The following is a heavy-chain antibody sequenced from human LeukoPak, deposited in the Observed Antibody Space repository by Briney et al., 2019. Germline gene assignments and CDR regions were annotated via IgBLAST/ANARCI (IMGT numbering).Heavy chain of an antibody. D-gene: IGHD3-9*01. CDR2: ISWNSGSI. Sequence: GGSLRLSCAASGFTFDDYAMHRVRQAPGKGLEWVSGISWNSGSIGYADSVKGRFTISRDNAKNSLYLQMNSLRAEDTALYYCAKDAATYYDILTGYYDYWGQGTLVTVSS. V-gene: IGHV3-9*01. CDR1: GFTFDDYA. CDR3: AKDAATYYDILTGYYDY. J-gene: IGHJ4*02.